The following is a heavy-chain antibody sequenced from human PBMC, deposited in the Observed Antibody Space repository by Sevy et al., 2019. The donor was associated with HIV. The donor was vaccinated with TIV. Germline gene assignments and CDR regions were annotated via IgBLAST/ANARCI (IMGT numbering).Heavy chain of an antibody. D-gene: IGHD2-2*01. Sequence: ASVKVSCKASGYTFTGYYMHWVRQAPGQGLEWMGWINPNSGGTNYAQKFQGRVTMTRDTSISTAYMELSRLRSDDMAMYYCANGGVVPADIPNQRPVIWVGYRTYYGMDVWGQGTTVTVSS. CDR2: INPNSGGT. V-gene: IGHV1-2*02. CDR1: GYTFTGYY. J-gene: IGHJ6*02. CDR3: ANGGVVPADIPNQRPVIWVGYRTYYGMDV.